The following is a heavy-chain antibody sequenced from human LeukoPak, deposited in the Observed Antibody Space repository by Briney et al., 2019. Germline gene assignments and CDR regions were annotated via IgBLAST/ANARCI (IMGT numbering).Heavy chain of an antibody. D-gene: IGHD1-26*01. CDR1: GGSISSGDYY. J-gene: IGHJ4*02. Sequence: SETLSLTCTVSGGSISSGDYYWSWIRRPPGKGLEWIGYIYYSGSTYYNPSLKSRVTISVDTSKNQFSLKLSSVTAADTAVYYCARVGSGSYNFDYWGQGTLVTVSS. CDR2: IYYSGST. CDR3: ARVGSGSYNFDY. V-gene: IGHV4-30-4*08.